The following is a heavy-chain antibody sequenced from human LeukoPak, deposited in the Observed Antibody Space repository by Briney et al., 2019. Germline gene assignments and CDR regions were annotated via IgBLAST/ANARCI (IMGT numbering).Heavy chain of an antibody. CDR2: IYTSGST. CDR1: GGSISSYY. D-gene: IGHD3-10*01. CDR3: ARSVITMVRGVIIGPYYYYYMDV. J-gene: IGHJ6*03. V-gene: IGHV4-4*07. Sequence: SETLSLTCTVSGGSISSYYWSWIRQPAGKGLEWIGRIYTSGSTNYNPSLKSRVTMSVDTSKNQFSLKLSSVTAADTAVYYCARSVITMVRGVIIGPYYYYYMDVWGKGTTVTVSS.